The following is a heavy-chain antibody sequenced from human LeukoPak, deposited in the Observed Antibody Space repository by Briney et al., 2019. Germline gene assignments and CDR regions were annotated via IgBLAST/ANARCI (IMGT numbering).Heavy chain of an antibody. Sequence: PGGSLRLSCAASGFTFSSYSMNWVRQAPGKGLEWVSSISSSSSYIYYADSVKGRFTISRDNAKNSPYLQMNSLRAEDTAVYYCANSKQLCYDYWGQGTLVTVSS. CDR1: GFTFSSYS. V-gene: IGHV3-21*01. CDR3: ANSKQLCYDY. D-gene: IGHD5-18*01. J-gene: IGHJ4*02. CDR2: ISSSSSYI.